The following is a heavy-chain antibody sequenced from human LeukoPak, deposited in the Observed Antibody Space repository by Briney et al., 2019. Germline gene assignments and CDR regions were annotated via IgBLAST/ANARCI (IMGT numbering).Heavy chain of an antibody. D-gene: IGHD3-16*01. CDR1: GGSISSYY. CDR3: ARAQRLDYDYFDY. J-gene: IGHJ4*02. CDR2: IYYSGST. V-gene: IGHV4-59*01. Sequence: SETLSLTCTVSGGSISSYYWSWIRQPPGKGLEWIGYIYYSGSTNYNPSLKSRVTISVDTSKNRFSLKLSSVTAADTAVYYCARAQRLDYDYFDYWGQGTLVTVSS.